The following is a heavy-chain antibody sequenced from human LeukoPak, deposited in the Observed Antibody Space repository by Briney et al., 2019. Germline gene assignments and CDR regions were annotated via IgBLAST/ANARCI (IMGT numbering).Heavy chain of an antibody. CDR1: GFTFSNYA. Sequence: GGSLRLSCTASGFTFSNYAMSWVRQAPGKGLEWVSTISGSDGSTYYADSVKGRFTISRDNSRNTLYLQMNSLRVEDTAIYYCAKGRGYCTGGSCYSDYWGQGTLVTVSS. J-gene: IGHJ4*02. CDR2: ISGSDGST. CDR3: AKGRGYCTGGSCYSDY. V-gene: IGHV3-23*01. D-gene: IGHD2-15*01.